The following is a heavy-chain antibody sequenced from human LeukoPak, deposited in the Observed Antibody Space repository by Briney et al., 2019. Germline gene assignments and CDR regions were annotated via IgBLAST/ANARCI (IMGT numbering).Heavy chain of an antibody. V-gene: IGHV3-21*01. CDR1: GFTFSDSR. Sequence: GGSLRLSCAASGFTFSDSRMNWVRQAPGKGLEWVSSITSTSGHIFYGGSLKGRFTASRDNAKNTKFLHMNSLRAEDTAVYYCARVQYYEFSNRYRGIHMDVWGKGPTVTVSS. J-gene: IGHJ6*03. D-gene: IGHD3-3*01. CDR2: ITSTSGHI. CDR3: ARVQYYEFSNRYRGIHMDV.